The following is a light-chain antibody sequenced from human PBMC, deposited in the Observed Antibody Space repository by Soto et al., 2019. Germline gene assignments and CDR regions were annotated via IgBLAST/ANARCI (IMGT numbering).Light chain of an antibody. J-gene: IGLJ2*01. Sequence: QSALTQPASVSGSPGQSITISCTGSSSDVGGYNYVSWYQQHPGKAPKLMIYDVTNRPSGVSLRFSGSKSGNTASLTISGLQDEDEDDYYCSSYTSSSALVVFGGGTQLTVL. CDR2: DVT. V-gene: IGLV2-14*03. CDR3: SSYTSSSALVV. CDR1: SSDVGGYNY.